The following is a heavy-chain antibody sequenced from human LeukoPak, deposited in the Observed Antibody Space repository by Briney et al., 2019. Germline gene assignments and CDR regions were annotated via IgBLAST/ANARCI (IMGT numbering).Heavy chain of an antibody. V-gene: IGHV3-11*01. CDR2: ISSSGSTI. CDR1: GFTFSDYY. Sequence: GGSLRLSCAASGFTFSDYYMSWIRQAPGKGLEWVSYISSSGSTIYYADSVKGRFTISRDNAKNSLYLQMNSLRAEDTAVYYCARKLGRWFGELLENWFDPWGQGTLVTVSS. D-gene: IGHD3-10*01. CDR3: ARKLGRWFGELLENWFDP. J-gene: IGHJ5*02.